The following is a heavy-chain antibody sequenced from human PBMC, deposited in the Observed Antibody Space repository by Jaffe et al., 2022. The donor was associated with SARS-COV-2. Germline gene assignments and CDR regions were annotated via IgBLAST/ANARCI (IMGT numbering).Heavy chain of an antibody. Sequence: EVQLVESGGGLVQPGGSLRLSCGASGFSLSNYWMSWVRQAPGRGLEWVATIKGDGSEKYYVESVKGRCTISRDNAKNSLYLQMNSLRAEDTAVYYCAREFVAAALKNYFDSWGQGTLVTVSS. D-gene: IGHD6-19*01. J-gene: IGHJ4*02. CDR1: GFSLSNYW. V-gene: IGHV3-7*01. CDR3: AREFVAAALKNYFDS. CDR2: IKGDGSEK.